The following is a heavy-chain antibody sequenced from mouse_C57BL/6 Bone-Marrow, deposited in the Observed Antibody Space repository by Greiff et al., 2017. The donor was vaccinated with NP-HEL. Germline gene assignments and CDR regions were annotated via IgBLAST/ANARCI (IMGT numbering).Heavy chain of an antibody. D-gene: IGHD1-1*01. Sequence: QVQLQQPGAELVKPGASVKLSCKASGYTFTSYWMQWVKQRPGQGLEWIGEIDPSDSYTNYNQKFKGKATLTVDTSSSTASMQLSSLTSEDSAVYYCARHGSSPAWFAYWGQGTLVTVSA. CDR1: GYTFTSYW. V-gene: IGHV1-50*01. CDR3: ARHGSSPAWFAY. CDR2: IDPSDSYT. J-gene: IGHJ3*01.